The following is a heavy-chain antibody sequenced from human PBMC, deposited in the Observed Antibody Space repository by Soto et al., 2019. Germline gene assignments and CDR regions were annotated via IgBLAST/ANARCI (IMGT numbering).Heavy chain of an antibody. CDR3: AKDYGYCSGGSCYYNWFDS. J-gene: IGHJ5*01. V-gene: IGHV3-23*01. D-gene: IGHD2-15*01. CDR2: ISGSGGST. CDR1: GFTFSSYA. Sequence: PGGSLRLSCAASGFTFSSYAMSWVRQAPGKGLEWVSAISGSGGSTYYADSVKGRFTISRDNSKNTLYLQMNSLRAEDTAVYYCAKDYGYCSGGSCYYNWFDSWGQGTLVTVSS.